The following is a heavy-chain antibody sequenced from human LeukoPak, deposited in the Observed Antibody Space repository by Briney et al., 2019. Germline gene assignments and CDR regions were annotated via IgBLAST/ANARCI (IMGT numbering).Heavy chain of an antibody. CDR2: ISGSGGST. CDR1: GFTFSSYA. J-gene: IGHJ4*02. Sequence: GGSLRLSCAASGFTFSSYAMSWVRQAPGKGLEWVSAISGSGGSTYYADSVKGRFTISRDNSKNTQYLQMKILRVKITAVDDCAKKTHHYYDSRRVDYRGQGNLVTVSS. CDR3: AKKTHHYYDSRRVDY. D-gene: IGHD3-22*01. V-gene: IGHV3-23*01.